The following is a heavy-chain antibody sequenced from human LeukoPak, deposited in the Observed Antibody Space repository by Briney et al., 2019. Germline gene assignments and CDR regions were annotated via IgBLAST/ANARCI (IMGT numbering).Heavy chain of an antibody. CDR3: ARDSPLGATGAFDI. J-gene: IGHJ3*02. Sequence: GGSLRLSCAASGFTVSSNYMSWVRQAPGKGLEWVSVIYSGGSTYYADSVKGRITISRDNSKNTLYLQMNSLRAEDTAVYYCARDSPLGATGAFDIWGQGTMVTVSS. CDR1: GFTVSSNY. V-gene: IGHV3-66*01. CDR2: IYSGGST. D-gene: IGHD1-26*01.